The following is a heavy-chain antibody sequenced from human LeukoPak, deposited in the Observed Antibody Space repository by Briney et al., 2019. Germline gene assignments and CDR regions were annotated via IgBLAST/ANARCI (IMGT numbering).Heavy chain of an antibody. J-gene: IGHJ4*02. CDR3: AREYPDNGDGWGY. CDR2: ISGSGGIM. CDR1: GFTFSNYE. Sequence: GGSLRLSCAASGFTFSNYEMNWVRQAPGKGLEWISYISGSGGIMFYADSVKGRFTISRGNAKNSVYLQMSSLKAEDTAVYYCAREYPDNGDGWGYWGQGTLVTVSS. D-gene: IGHD1-1*01. V-gene: IGHV3-48*03.